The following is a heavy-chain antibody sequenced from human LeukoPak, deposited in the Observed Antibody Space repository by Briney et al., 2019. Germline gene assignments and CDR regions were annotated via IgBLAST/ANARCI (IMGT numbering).Heavy chain of an antibody. J-gene: IGHJ4*02. CDR2: IYYSGST. D-gene: IGHD1-26*01. Sequence: SETLSLTCTVSGGSISSHYWSWIRQPPGKGLEWIGYIYYSGSTNYNPSLKSRVTISVDTSKNQFSLQLSSVTAADTAVYYCASTSSWEPYLLDYWGQGTLVTVSS. V-gene: IGHV4-59*08. CDR3: ASTSSWEPYLLDY. CDR1: GGSISSHY.